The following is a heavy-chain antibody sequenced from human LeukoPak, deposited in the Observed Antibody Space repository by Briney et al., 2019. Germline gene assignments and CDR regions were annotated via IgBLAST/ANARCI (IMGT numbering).Heavy chain of an antibody. CDR1: GYTFTSYG. CDR3: ARDLYCSSTSCYANWFDP. J-gene: IGHJ5*02. D-gene: IGHD2-2*01. CDR2: ISAYNGNT. V-gene: IGHV1-18*01. Sequence: ASVKVSCKASGYTFTSYGISWVRQAPGQGLEWMGWISAYNGNTNYAQKLQGRVTMTTDTSTSTAYMELRSLRSDDTAVYYCARDLYCSSTSCYANWFDPWGQGILVTVSS.